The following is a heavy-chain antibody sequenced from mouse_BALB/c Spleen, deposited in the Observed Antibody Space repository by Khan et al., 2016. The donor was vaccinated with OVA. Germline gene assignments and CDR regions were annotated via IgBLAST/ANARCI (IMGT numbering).Heavy chain of an antibody. CDR2: INPHIGET. V-gene: IGHV1-20*02. CDR1: GYSFTGYF. J-gene: IGHJ2*01. CDR3: TRIYRSDFDY. Sequence: EVQLQQSGPELVRPGASVKISCKASGYSFTGYFMNWVMQSHGKSLEWIGRINPHIGETFYNQRFKDKATLTVDESPSTAHMELRSLASEDSAVYYCTRIYRSDFDYWGQGTTLTVSS. D-gene: IGHD1-1*01.